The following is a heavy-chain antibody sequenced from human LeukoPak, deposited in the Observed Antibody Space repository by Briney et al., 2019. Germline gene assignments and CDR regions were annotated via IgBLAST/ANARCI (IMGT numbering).Heavy chain of an antibody. Sequence: PGGSLRLSCAASGFTVSNSYMSWVRQAPGKGLEWVSIIYSDGATYYADSVKGRFTISRDNSKNTLYLQMNSLRAEDTAVYYCARVKAGYYYYMDVWGKGTTVTVSS. D-gene: IGHD3-10*01. CDR1: GFTVSNSY. J-gene: IGHJ6*03. V-gene: IGHV3-53*01. CDR2: IYSDGAT. CDR3: ARVKAGYYYYMDV.